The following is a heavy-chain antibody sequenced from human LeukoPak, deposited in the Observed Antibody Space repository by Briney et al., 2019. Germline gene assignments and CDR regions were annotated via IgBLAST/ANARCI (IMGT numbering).Heavy chain of an antibody. D-gene: IGHD6-13*01. CDR2: MNPNSGNT. CDR1: GYTFTSYD. CDR3: ATLTGGSWSFDY. V-gene: IGHV1-8*01. Sequence: ASVKVSCKASGYTFTSYDINWARQATGQGLEWMGWMNPNSGNTGYAQKFQGRVTMTRNTSISTAYMELSSLRSEDTAVYYCATLTGGSWSFDYWGQGTLVTVSS. J-gene: IGHJ4*02.